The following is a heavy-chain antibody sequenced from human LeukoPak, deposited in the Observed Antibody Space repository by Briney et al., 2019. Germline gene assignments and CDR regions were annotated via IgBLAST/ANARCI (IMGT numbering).Heavy chain of an antibody. D-gene: IGHD3-3*01. Sequence: PSETLSLTCTVSGGSISSYYWSWIRQPPGKGLEWIGYIYYSGSTNYNPSLKSRVTISVDTSKNQFSLKLSSVTAADTAVYYCARQVLLEWSQNWFDPWGQGTLVTVSS. CDR2: IYYSGST. J-gene: IGHJ5*02. CDR1: GGSISSYY. V-gene: IGHV4-59*08. CDR3: ARQVLLEWSQNWFDP.